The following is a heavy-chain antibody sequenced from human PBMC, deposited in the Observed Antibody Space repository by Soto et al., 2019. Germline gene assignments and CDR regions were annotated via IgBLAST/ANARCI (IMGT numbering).Heavy chain of an antibody. Sequence: PGGSLRLSCAASGFTSSAYDMHWVRQATGKGLEWVSAIGAADDPYYLGSVKGRFTISRDNAKNSLDLQMTNLRAEDTAVYYCAKPLSPFSSSYIDYWAQGTLVTVSS. J-gene: IGHJ4*02. CDR2: IGAADDP. CDR1: GFTSSAYD. V-gene: IGHV3-13*05. CDR3: AKPLSPFSSSYIDY. D-gene: IGHD3-22*01.